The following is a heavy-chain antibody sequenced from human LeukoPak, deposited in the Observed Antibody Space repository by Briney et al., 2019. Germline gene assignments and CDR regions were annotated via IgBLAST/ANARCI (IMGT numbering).Heavy chain of an antibody. V-gene: IGHV4-61*01. Sequence: SETLSLTCTVSGGSVSSGSYYWSWIRQPPGKGLVWIGYIYYSGSTNYNPSLKSRVTISVDTSKNQFSLKLSSVTAADTAVYYCARADSGSYSYYFDYWGQGTLVTVSS. J-gene: IGHJ4*02. CDR2: IYYSGST. D-gene: IGHD1-26*01. CDR1: GGSVSSGSYY. CDR3: ARADSGSYSYYFDY.